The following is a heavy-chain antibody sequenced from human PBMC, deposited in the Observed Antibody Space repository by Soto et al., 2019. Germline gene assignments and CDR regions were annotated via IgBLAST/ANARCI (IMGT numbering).Heavy chain of an antibody. Sequence: VASVKVSCKASVGTFSSYAISWVRQAPGQGLEWMGWISANNGTTNYAQKLQGRVTMTADTSTSTAYMELRSLRSDDTAVYYCARDSNSGSYYRWGQGTLVTVSS. D-gene: IGHD1-26*01. CDR1: VGTFSSYA. V-gene: IGHV1-18*01. J-gene: IGHJ4*02. CDR2: ISANNGTT. CDR3: ARDSNSGSYYR.